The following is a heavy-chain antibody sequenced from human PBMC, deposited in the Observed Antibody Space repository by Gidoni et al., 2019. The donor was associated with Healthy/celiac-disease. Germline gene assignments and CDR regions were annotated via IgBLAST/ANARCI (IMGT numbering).Heavy chain of an antibody. CDR2: IGAAGDP. J-gene: IGHJ2*01. CDR3: ARGGGESGSYTNYWYFDL. D-gene: IGHD1-26*01. V-gene: IGHV3-13*05. Sequence: EVQLVESGGGLVQPGGSLRLSCAASGFTFSSYDMHWVRQATGKGLGWVSAIGAAGDPYYPGSVKGRFTISRENTKNSLYLQMNSLRAGNTAVYYCARGGGESGSYTNYWYFDLWGRGTLVTVSS. CDR1: GFTFSSYD.